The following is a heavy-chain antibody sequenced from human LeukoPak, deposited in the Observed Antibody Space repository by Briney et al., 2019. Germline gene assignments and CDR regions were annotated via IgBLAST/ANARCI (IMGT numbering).Heavy chain of an antibody. Sequence: ASVKVSCKASGYTFTSYGINWVRQATVQGLEWMGWMSPNSGDTGYAQKFQGRVTMTSDSSISTAYMELSSLRSEDTAIYYCVRTPPNWGFDYWGQGTLVTVSS. CDR2: MSPNSGDT. V-gene: IGHV1-8*02. D-gene: IGHD7-27*01. J-gene: IGHJ4*02. CDR3: VRTPPNWGFDY. CDR1: GYTFTSYG.